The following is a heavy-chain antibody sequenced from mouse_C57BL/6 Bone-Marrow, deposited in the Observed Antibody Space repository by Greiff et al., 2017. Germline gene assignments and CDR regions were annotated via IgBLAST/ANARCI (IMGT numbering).Heavy chain of an antibody. V-gene: IGHV1-15*01. J-gene: IGHJ4*01. CDR3: TRTYYSNYEREMDY. D-gene: IGHD2-5*01. CDR2: IDPETGGT. Sequence: QVQLQQSGAELVRPGASVTLSCKASGYTFTDYEMHWVKQTPVHGLEWIGAIDPETGGTAYNQKFKGKAILTADKSSSTAYMELRSLTSEDSAVYYCTRTYYSNYEREMDYWGQGTSVTVSS. CDR1: GYTFTDYE.